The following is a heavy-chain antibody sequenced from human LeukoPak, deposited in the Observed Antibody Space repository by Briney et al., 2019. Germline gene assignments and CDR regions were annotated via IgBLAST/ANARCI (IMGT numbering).Heavy chain of an antibody. CDR3: TKDLVGGSSWSLGNYYYYYGVDV. Sequence: GGSLRLSCAVSGFAFGSEAMSWVRQAPGKGLEWVAVISNDGGYEHYADSVKGRFTISRDNSKDSLYLQMNSLRPEDTAVYYCTKDLVGGSSWSLGNYYYYYGVDVWGQGTAVTVSS. D-gene: IGHD6-13*01. J-gene: IGHJ6*02. V-gene: IGHV3-30*18. CDR2: ISNDGGYE. CDR1: GFAFGSEA.